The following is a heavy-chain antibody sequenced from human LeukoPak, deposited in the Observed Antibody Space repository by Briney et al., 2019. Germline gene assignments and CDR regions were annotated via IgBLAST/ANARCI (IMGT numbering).Heavy chain of an antibody. J-gene: IGHJ4*02. V-gene: IGHV3-7*01. CDR2: IKQDGSEK. Sequence: PGGSLRLSCAASGFTFSSYWMSWVRQAPGKGLEWVANIKQDGSEKYYVDSVKGRFTISRDNAKNSLYLQMNSLRAEDTAVYYCARFYYDSSAYYYGSSDWGQGTLVTVSS. D-gene: IGHD3-22*01. CDR1: GFTFSSYW. CDR3: ARFYYDSSAYYYGSSD.